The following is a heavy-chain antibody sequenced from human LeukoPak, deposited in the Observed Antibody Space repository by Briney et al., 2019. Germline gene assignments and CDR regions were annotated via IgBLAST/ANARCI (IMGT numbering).Heavy chain of an antibody. CDR1: GGSISSYY. CDR3: ARGVLDYAGKQFDY. CDR2: MYYSGSA. J-gene: IGHJ4*02. Sequence: PSETLSLTCTVSGGSISSYYWSWIRQPPGKGLEWIGYMYYSGSANYNPSLKSRVTISVDTSKNQFSLKLSSVTAADTAVYYCARGVLDYAGKQFDYWGQGPLVTVSS. D-gene: IGHD4-23*01. V-gene: IGHV4-59*01.